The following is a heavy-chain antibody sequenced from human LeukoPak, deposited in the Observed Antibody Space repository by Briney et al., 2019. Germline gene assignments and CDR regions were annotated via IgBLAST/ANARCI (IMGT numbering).Heavy chain of an antibody. V-gene: IGHV3-21*01. CDR2: ISSSGTYK. Sequence: GASLRLSCAVSGFTFISYSMSWVRQAPGKGLEWVSSISSSGTYKYYADSVKGRFTISRDNAKNSLYLQMNSLRAEDTAVYYCAKGKDSVAGATNDYWGQGTLVTVSS. CDR3: AKGKDSVAGATNDY. D-gene: IGHD6-19*01. J-gene: IGHJ4*02. CDR1: GFTFISYS.